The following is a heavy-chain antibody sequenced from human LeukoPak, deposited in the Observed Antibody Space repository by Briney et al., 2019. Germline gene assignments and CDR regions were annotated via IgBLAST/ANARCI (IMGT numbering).Heavy chain of an antibody. D-gene: IGHD7-27*01. J-gene: IGHJ4*02. Sequence: SETLSLTCTVSGGSISSYYWSWIRQPPGKGLEWIGYIYYSGSTNYNPSLKSRVTISVDTSKDQFSLKLSSVTAADTAVYYCARLLDFRTSWGSPYFDYWGQGTLVTVSS. CDR3: ARLLDFRTSWGSPYFDY. CDR1: GGSISSYY. CDR2: IYYSGST. V-gene: IGHV4-59*12.